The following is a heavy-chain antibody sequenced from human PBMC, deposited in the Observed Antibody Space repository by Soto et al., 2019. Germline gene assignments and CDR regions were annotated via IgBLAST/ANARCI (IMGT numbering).Heavy chain of an antibody. Sequence: VGSLRLSGAASGFNFNSYTINWVRQAPGKRLEWLSSISSSGYIFSTDSVRGRFTISRDNAKNSVYLQINSLRAEDTAVYFCTRDCSGGSCYPGMDVWGQGTSVTVSS. CDR3: TRDCSGGSCYPGMDV. CDR2: ISSSGYI. V-gene: IGHV3-21*01. CDR1: GFNFNSYT. D-gene: IGHD2-15*01. J-gene: IGHJ6*02.